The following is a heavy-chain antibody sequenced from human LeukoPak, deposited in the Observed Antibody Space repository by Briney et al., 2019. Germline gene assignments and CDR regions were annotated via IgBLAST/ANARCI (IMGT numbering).Heavy chain of an antibody. CDR1: GGSISSYY. Sequence: SETLSLTCTVSGGSISSYYWSWIRQPPGKGLEWIGYIYYSGSTNYNPSLKSRVTISVDTSKNQFSLKLSSVTAADTAVYYCARGQLGLSVVPAVGYNWFDPWGQGTLVTVSS. CDR2: IYYSGST. V-gene: IGHV4-59*12. J-gene: IGHJ5*02. D-gene: IGHD2-2*01. CDR3: ARGQLGLSVVPAVGYNWFDP.